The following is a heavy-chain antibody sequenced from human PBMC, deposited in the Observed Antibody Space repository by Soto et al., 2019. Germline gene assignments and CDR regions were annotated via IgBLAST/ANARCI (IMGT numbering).Heavy chain of an antibody. CDR3: ARRAIAASGKKSYYYYYDMDV. V-gene: IGHV4-59*08. J-gene: IGHJ6*03. Sequence: SETLSLTCTVSGGSISSYYWSWIRQPPGKGLEWIGYIYYSGSTNYNPSLKSRVTISVDTSKNQFSLKLSSVTAADTAVYYCARRAIAASGKKSYYYYYDMDVWGKGTTVTVSS. CDR1: GGSISSYY. D-gene: IGHD6-13*01. CDR2: IYYSGST.